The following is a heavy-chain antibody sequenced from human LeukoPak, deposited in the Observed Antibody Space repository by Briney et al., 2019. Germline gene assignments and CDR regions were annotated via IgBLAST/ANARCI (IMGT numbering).Heavy chain of an antibody. V-gene: IGHV4-30-2*01. Sequence: LRLSCAASGFTFSSYAMSWIRQPPGKGLEWIGYIYHSGSTYYNPSLKSRVTISVDRSKNQFSLKLSSVTAADTAVYYCARTSMIVTFDPWGQGTLVTVSS. CDR1: GFTFSSYA. D-gene: IGHD3-22*01. CDR3: ARTSMIVTFDP. J-gene: IGHJ5*02. CDR2: IYHSGST.